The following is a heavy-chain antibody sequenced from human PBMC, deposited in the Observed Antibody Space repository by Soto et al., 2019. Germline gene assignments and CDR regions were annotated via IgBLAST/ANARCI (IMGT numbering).Heavy chain of an antibody. CDR2: IYYSGST. V-gene: IGHV4-59*01. J-gene: IGHJ6*02. Sequence: SETLSLTCTVSGGSISSYYWSWIRQPPGKGLEWIGYIYYSGSTNYNPSLKSRVTISVDTSKNQFSLRLSSVTAADTAVYYCARDRWEGQLGVDYYYGMDVWGQGTTVTVSS. D-gene: IGHD6-6*01. CDR3: ARDRWEGQLGVDYYYGMDV. CDR1: GGSISSYY.